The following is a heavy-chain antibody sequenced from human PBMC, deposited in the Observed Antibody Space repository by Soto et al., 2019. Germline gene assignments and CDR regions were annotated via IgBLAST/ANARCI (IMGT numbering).Heavy chain of an antibody. Sequence: GGSLRLSCAASGFTFSSYCMHWVRQAPGKGLEWVAVIWYDGSNKYYADSVKGRFTISRDNSKNTLYLQMNSLRAEDTAVYYCAREGPGDSSPFDYWGQGTLVTVSS. CDR2: IWYDGSNK. D-gene: IGHD3-22*01. J-gene: IGHJ4*02. CDR1: GFTFSSYC. CDR3: AREGPGDSSPFDY. V-gene: IGHV3-33*01.